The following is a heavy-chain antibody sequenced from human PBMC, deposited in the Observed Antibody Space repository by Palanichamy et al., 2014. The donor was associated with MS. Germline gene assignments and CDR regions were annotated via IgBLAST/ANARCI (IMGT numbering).Heavy chain of an antibody. J-gene: IGHJ4*02. D-gene: IGHD5-18*01. CDR2: IYHSGST. Sequence: QVQLQESGPGLVKPSETLSLTCAVSGYSISSGYYWGWIRQPPGKGLEWIGSIYHSGSTYYNPSLKSRVTISVDTSKNQFSLKLSSVTAADTAVYYCARHNTAMAYFDYWGQGTLVTVSS. CDR3: ARHNTAMAYFDY. V-gene: IGHV4-38-2*01. CDR1: GYSISSGYY.